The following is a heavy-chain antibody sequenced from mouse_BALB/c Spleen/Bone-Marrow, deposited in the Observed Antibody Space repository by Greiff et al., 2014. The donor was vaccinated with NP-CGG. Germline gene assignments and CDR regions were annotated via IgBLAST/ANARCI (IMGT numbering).Heavy chain of an antibody. CDR3: AAYYYGSSQFAY. Sequence: VQLKESGAELVKPGASVKLSCTAPGFNIKDTYMHWVKQRPEQGLEWIGRIDPANGNTKYDPKFQGKATITADTSSNTAYLQLSSLTSEDTAVYYCAAYYYGSSQFAYWGQGTLVTVSA. V-gene: IGHV14-3*02. D-gene: IGHD1-1*01. CDR2: IDPANGNT. J-gene: IGHJ3*01. CDR1: GFNIKDTY.